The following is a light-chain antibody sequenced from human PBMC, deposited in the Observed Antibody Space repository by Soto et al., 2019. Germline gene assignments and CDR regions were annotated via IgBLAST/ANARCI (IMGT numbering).Light chain of an antibody. CDR2: AAS. V-gene: IGKV3-20*01. Sequence: EIVLTQSPGTLSLSPGGRATLSCRASQSVSSVYLAWYQQKPGQAPRLLIYAASIRATGIPDRFSGSGSGTDFTLTISRLEPEDFAVYYCHQYGSSPPETFGQGTKVEI. CDR1: QSVSSVY. CDR3: HQYGSSPPET. J-gene: IGKJ1*01.